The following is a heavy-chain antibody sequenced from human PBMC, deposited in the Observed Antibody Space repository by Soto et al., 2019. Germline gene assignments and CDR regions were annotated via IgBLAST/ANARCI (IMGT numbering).Heavy chain of an antibody. Sequence: GTSVKVSCKASGYTFTGYYMHWVRQAPGQGLEWMGWINPNSGGTNYAQKFQGRVTMTRDTSISTAYMELSRLRSDDTAVYYCAREGRGGYYPPSSRLGYWGQGTLVTVSS. V-gene: IGHV1-2*02. CDR2: INPNSGGT. CDR1: GYTFTGYY. J-gene: IGHJ4*02. CDR3: AREGRGGYYPPSSRLGY. D-gene: IGHD3-22*01.